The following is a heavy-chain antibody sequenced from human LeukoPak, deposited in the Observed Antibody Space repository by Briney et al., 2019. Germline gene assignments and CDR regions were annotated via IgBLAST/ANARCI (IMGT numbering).Heavy chain of an antibody. D-gene: IGHD6-13*01. J-gene: IGHJ4*02. Sequence: GGSLRLSCAASGFTFSTHGMHWVRQAPGKGLEWVAFIRYDGINKYYADSVKGRFTISRDNAKNSLYLQMNSLRAEDTAFYYCARSGYSSSWYMFWGQGSLVTVSS. CDR2: IRYDGINK. CDR3: ARSGYSSSWYMF. CDR1: GFTFSTHG. V-gene: IGHV3-30*02.